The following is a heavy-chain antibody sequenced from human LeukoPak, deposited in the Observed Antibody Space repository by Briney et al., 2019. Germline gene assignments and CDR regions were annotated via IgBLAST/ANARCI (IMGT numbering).Heavy chain of an antibody. Sequence: PSGTLSLTCAVSSGSISSSTWWSWVRQAPGKGLEWVSGINWNGGSTGYADSVKGRFTISRDNAKNSLYLQMNSLRAEDTALYYCARFNGDYYRIDYWGQGTLVTVSS. CDR1: SGSISSSTW. CDR3: ARFNGDYYRIDY. D-gene: IGHD4-17*01. CDR2: INWNGGST. V-gene: IGHV3-20*04. J-gene: IGHJ4*02.